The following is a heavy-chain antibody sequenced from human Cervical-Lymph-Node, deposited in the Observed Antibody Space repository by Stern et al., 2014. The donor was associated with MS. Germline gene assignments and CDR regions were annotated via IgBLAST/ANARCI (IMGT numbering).Heavy chain of an antibody. V-gene: IGHV1-18*01. CDR1: GYTFTSYG. Sequence: VQLLESGAEMKKPGASVKVSCKTSGYTFTSYGINWVRQAPGQGLEWMGWINPYNDDTKFAQKFQGRVTMPTDTSTSTAYMELRSLRSDDTAVYYCARDRESHCTNGVGYFRPWGQGTLVTVSS. CDR3: ARDRESHCTNGVGYFRP. D-gene: IGHD2-8*01. J-gene: IGHJ5*02. CDR2: INPYNDDT.